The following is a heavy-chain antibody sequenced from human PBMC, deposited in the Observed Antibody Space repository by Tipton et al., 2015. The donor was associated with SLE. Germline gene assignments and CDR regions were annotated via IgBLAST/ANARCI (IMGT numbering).Heavy chain of an antibody. D-gene: IGHD2-2*01. J-gene: IGHJ6*03. Sequence: TLSLTCTVSGGSISSYYWSWIRQPPGKGLEWIGYIYYSGSTNYNPSLKSRVTISVDTSKNQFSLKLSSVTAADTAVYYCARERSSSPYYYYYRDVWGKGTTVSVSS. CDR3: ARERSSSPYYYYYRDV. CDR2: IYYSGST. V-gene: IGHV4-59*01. CDR1: GGSISSYY.